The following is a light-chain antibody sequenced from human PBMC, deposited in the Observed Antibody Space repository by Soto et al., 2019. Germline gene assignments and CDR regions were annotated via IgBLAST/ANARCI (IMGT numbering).Light chain of an antibody. Sequence: QSALTQPASVSGSPGQSITISCTGSSSDVGGYNYVSWYQQHPGKAPKLMIYEVSNRPSGVSNRFSGSKSGNMASLTISGLQAEDEAHYYCSSYTTRSTWVFGAGTKLTVL. CDR3: SSYTTRSTWV. CDR2: EVS. V-gene: IGLV2-14*01. CDR1: SSDVGGYNY. J-gene: IGLJ3*02.